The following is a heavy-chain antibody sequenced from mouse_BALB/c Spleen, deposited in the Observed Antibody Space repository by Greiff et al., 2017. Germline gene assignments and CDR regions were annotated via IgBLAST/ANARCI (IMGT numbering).Heavy chain of an antibody. J-gene: IGHJ2*01. CDR3: ARGDSLFITTVVIDY. Sequence: EVKLVESGGGLVQPGGSRKLSCAASGFTFSSFGMHWVRQAPEKGLEWVAYISSGSSTIYYADTVKGRFTISRDNPKNTLFLQMTSLRSEDTAMYYCARGDSLFITTVVIDYWGQGTTLTVSS. V-gene: IGHV5-17*02. D-gene: IGHD1-1*01. CDR1: GFTFSSFG. CDR2: ISSGSSTI.